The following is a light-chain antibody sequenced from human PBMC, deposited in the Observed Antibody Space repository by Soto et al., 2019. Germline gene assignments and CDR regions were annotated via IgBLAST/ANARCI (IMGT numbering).Light chain of an antibody. CDR3: QQYHRASIT. J-gene: IGKJ5*01. Sequence: DIQMTQSPSTLSASVGDRVTITCRASQSLNNWLAWYQQRPGKAPKLLIYDASTLERGVTSRFSGTGSGTGFTLTISSLQPDDFATYYCQQYHRASITFGQGTRLEIK. CDR2: DAS. V-gene: IGKV1-5*01. CDR1: QSLNNW.